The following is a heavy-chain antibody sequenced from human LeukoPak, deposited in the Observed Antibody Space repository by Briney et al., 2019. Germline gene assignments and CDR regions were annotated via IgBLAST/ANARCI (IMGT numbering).Heavy chain of an antibody. CDR3: ASGFLGDYYDSSGYQAPRD. D-gene: IGHD3-22*01. CDR1: GGSISSSSYY. Sequence: SETLSLTCTVSGGSISSSSYYWGWIRQPPGKGLEWIGSIYYSGSTYYNPSLKSRVTISVDTSKNQFSLKLSSVTAADTAVYYCASGFLGDYYDSSGYQAPRDWGQGTLVTVSS. J-gene: IGHJ4*02. CDR2: IYYSGST. V-gene: IGHV4-39*07.